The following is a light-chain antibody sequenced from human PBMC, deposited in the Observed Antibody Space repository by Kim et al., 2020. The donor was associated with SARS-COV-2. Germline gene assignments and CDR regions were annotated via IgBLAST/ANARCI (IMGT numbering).Light chain of an antibody. CDR3: GTWETSLRVVV. CDR2: GND. J-gene: IGLJ3*02. Sequence: GERVTISCSGGSSNIGNNYVSWYQQVPGTAPKLLIYGNDKRPSGIPDRFAGSKSGTSATLGITGLQTGDEADYYCGTWETSLRVVVFGGGTKVTVL. CDR1: SSNIGNNY. V-gene: IGLV1-51*01.